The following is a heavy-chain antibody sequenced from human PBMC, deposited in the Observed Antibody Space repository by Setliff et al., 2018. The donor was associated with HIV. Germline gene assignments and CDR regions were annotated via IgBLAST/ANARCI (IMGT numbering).Heavy chain of an antibody. Sequence: TVSGGSVSDTSYYWGWIRQPPGKGLEWLANVYYSGGTYYNPSLNSRVFISVDTSKNQFSLKLNSVAAADTAVYFCARDKGGTYDGMYYYYYMDVWGKGTTVTVSS. V-gene: IGHV4-39*07. CDR2: VYYSGGT. CDR1: GGSVSDTSYY. D-gene: IGHD1-26*01. CDR3: ARDKGGTYDGMYYYYYMDV. J-gene: IGHJ6*03.